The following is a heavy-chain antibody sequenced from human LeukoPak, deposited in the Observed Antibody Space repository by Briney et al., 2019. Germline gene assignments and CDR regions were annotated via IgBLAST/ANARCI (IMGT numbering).Heavy chain of an antibody. CDR2: TNHSGST. CDR3: ARVRFIVVVPAAIRLAARRGYFDY. Sequence: SETLSLTCAVYGGSFSGYYWSWIRQPPGKGLEWIGETNHSGSTNYNPSLKSRVTISVDTSKNQFSLKLSSVTAADTAVYYCARVRFIVVVPAAIRLAARRGYFDYWGQGTLVTVSS. J-gene: IGHJ4*02. CDR1: GGSFSGYY. V-gene: IGHV4-34*01. D-gene: IGHD2-2*02.